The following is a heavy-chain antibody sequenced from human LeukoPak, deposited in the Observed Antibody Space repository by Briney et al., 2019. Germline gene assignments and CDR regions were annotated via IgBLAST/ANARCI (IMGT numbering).Heavy chain of an antibody. CDR3: AKEVVRGVIPNPNYYYYGMDV. J-gene: IGHJ6*04. CDR2: ISYDGSNR. D-gene: IGHD3-10*01. CDR1: GFTFSSYG. V-gene: IGHV3-30*18. Sequence: PGRSLRRSCAASGFTFSSYGMHWVRQAPGKGLEWVAVISYDGSNRYYADSLKGRFTISRDNSKNTLYLQMNSLRAEDTAVYYCAKEVVRGVIPNPNYYYYGMDVWGKGTTVTVSS.